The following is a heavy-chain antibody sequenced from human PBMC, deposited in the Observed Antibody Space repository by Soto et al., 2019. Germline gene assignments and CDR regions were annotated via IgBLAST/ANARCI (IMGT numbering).Heavy chain of an antibody. Sequence: KPSETLSLTCTVSGGSISSGDYYWSWIRQPPGKGLEWIGYIYYSGSTYYNPSLKSRVTISVDTSKNQFSLKLSSVTAADTAVYYCARSGVVIVGNWFDPWGQGTLVTVSS. D-gene: IGHD3-3*01. CDR2: IYYSGST. V-gene: IGHV4-30-4*01. J-gene: IGHJ5*02. CDR3: ARSGVVIVGNWFDP. CDR1: GGSISSGDYY.